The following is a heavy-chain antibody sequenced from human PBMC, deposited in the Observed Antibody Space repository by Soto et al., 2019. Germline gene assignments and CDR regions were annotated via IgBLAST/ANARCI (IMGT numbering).Heavy chain of an antibody. D-gene: IGHD3-10*01. CDR3: TKDALGVNRAFDI. CDR1: GFTFSSYA. V-gene: IGHV3-23*01. Sequence: GSLRLSCIASGFTFSSYAMSWVRQAPGKGLEWVSAISGSGGSTYYADSVKGRFTVSRDNSKNTLYLQVNSLRAEDTAVYYCTKDALGVNRAFDIWGQGTMVTVSS. CDR2: ISGSGGST. J-gene: IGHJ3*02.